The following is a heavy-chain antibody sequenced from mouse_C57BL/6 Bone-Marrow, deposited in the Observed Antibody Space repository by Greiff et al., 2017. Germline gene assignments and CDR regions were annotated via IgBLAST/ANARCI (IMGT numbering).Heavy chain of an antibody. D-gene: IGHD1-1*01. CDR2: IDPENGDT. Sequence: VQLKESGAELVRPGASVKLSCTASGFTINDDYMHWVKQRPEQGLEWIGWIDPENGDTEYAPKFQGKATITADTSSNTAYLQLSSLTSEDAAVYYCTRWDYGSTFAYWGQGTLVTVSA. CDR1: GFTINDDY. CDR3: TRWDYGSTFAY. J-gene: IGHJ3*01. V-gene: IGHV14-4*01.